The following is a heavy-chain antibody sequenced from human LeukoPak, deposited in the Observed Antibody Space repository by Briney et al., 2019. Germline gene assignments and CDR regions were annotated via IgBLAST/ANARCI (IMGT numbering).Heavy chain of an antibody. CDR3: TRGGYNYDSPPGDPFDY. D-gene: IGHD5-18*01. CDR1: GGSISSYY. CDR2: IYYRGNT. J-gene: IGHJ4*02. Sequence: SETLPLTCTVSGGSISSYYWSRIRQPPGKGLEWIGYIYYRGNTNYNPSLKSRVTISVDMSKNQFSLKLSSVTAADTAVYYCTRGGYNYDSPPGDPFDYWGQGTLVTVSS. V-gene: IGHV4-59*01.